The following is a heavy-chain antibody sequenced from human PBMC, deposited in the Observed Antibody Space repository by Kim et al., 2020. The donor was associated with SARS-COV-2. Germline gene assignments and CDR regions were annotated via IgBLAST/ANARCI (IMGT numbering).Heavy chain of an antibody. CDR2: IYYIGST. Sequence: SETLSLTCTVSGGSISSSSYYWGWIRQPPGKGLEWIGSIYYIGSTYYNPSLKSRFTISVDTSKNQFSLKLSSVTAADTAVYYCARQYFSSTSCYPCFYY. J-gene: IGHJ6*01. V-gene: IGHV4-39*01. CDR1: GGSISSSSYY. CDR3: ARQYFSSTSCYPCFYY. D-gene: IGHD2-2*01.